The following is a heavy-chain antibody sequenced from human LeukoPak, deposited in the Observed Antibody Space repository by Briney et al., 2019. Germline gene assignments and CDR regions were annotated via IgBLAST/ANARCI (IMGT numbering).Heavy chain of an antibody. V-gene: IGHV4-39*01. D-gene: IGHD2-2*03. J-gene: IGHJ4*02. CDR3: ARHGSTDYFDY. CDR1: GGSISSTTSY. CDR2: IYYSGST. Sequence: SETLSLTCAVSGGSISSTTSYWGWIPQPPGKVLVWIGRIYYSGSTFYNPSLKSRVTITVDTSKNQLSLRLSSVTAADTAVYYCARHGSTDYFDYWGQGTLVTVSS.